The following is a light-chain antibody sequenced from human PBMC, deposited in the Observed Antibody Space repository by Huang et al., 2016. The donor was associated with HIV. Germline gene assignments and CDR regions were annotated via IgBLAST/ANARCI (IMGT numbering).Light chain of an antibody. J-gene: IGKJ5*01. CDR3: QQFNNYLT. CDR1: QGISSS. Sequence: AIQLPQSPSSLSASVGDRVTITCRASQGISSSLAWYQQKPGKAPKPLIYDASSLESGVPSRFSGSGSGTDFTLTISSLQPEDFATYYCQQFNNYLTFGQGTRLEIK. CDR2: DAS. V-gene: IGKV1D-13*01.